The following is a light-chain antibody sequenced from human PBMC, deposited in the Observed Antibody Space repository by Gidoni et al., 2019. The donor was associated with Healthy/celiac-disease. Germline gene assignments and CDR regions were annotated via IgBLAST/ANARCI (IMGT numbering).Light chain of an antibody. CDR2: AAS. CDR3: QQYYSYPPT. CDR1: QGISSY. Sequence: AVRLTQPPSSFSASTGDRVTITCRASQGISSYLAWYQQKPGKAPKLLIYAASTLQSGVPARFSGSGSGTDFTLTISYLQSEDFATYYCQQYYSYPPTFGQGTKLEIK. J-gene: IGKJ2*01. V-gene: IGKV1-8*01.